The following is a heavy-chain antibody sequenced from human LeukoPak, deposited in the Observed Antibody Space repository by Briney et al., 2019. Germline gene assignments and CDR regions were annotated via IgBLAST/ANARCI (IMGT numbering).Heavy chain of an antibody. CDR1: EFTVSSNY. J-gene: IGHJ4*02. V-gene: IGHV3-53*01. Sequence: PGGSLRLSCAASEFTVSSNYMNWVRQAPGKGLEWVSVMYSGGSTYYADSVKGRFTISRDNSKNTLYLQMNSLRAEDTAVYYCASTGNYYFHYWGQGTLVTVSS. D-gene: IGHD1-14*01. CDR2: MYSGGST. CDR3: ASTGNYYFHY.